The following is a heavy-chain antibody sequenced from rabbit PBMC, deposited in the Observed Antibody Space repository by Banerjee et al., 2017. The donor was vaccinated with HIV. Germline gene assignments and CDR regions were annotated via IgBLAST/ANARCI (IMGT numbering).Heavy chain of an antibody. V-gene: IGHV1S40*01. CDR3: ARDPAGREDFNL. CDR2: IWTGSSDST. Sequence: GLEWIACIWTGSSDSTYYASWAKGRFTISSHNAQNTLYLQLNSLTAADTATYFCARDPAGREDFNLWGQGTLVTVS. D-gene: IGHD4-2*01. J-gene: IGHJ4*01.